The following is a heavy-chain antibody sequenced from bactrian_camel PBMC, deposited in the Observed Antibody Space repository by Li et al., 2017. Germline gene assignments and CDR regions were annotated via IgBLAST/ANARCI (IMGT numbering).Heavy chain of an antibody. Sequence: DVQLVESGGGLVQPGGSLRLSCAASGFTFSSYAMSWVRQAPDKEREGVAAICSNGSTSYADSVKGRFTISRDNANNTLFLQVNSLKPEDTAMYYCAADRRGLPAQDMLSSRYSRRTSYEYTYWGQGTQVTVS. CDR2: ICSNGST. CDR3: AADRRGLPAQDMLSSRYSRRTSYEYTY. J-gene: IGHJ4*01. CDR1: GFTFSSYA. D-gene: IGHD6*01. V-gene: IGHV3S42*01.